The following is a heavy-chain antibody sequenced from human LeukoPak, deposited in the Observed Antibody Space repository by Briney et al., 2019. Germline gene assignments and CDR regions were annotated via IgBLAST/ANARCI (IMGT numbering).Heavy chain of an antibody. CDR3: ARGPYTNGHYFDY. V-gene: IGHV3-48*04. D-gene: IGHD6-19*01. CDR1: GLTFSDYA. J-gene: IGHJ4*02. CDR2: ISTSSTTI. Sequence: PGGSLRLSCAASGLTFSDYAMNWVRQPPGKGLEWVSYISTSSTTIYYADSVKGRFTISRDNARNSLYLQMNSLRAEDTAVYYCARGPYTNGHYFDYWGQGTLATVSS.